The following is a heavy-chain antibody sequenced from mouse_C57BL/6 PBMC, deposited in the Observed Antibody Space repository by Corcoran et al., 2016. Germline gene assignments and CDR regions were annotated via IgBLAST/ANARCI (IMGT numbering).Heavy chain of an antibody. J-gene: IGHJ2*02. CDR3: AIWMNLAYYRNLYY. V-gene: IGHV9-3*01. Sequence: QIQLVQSGPELKKPGETVKISCKASGYTFTTYGMSWVKQAPGKGLKWMGWINTYSGVPTYADDFKGRFAFSLETSASTAYLQINNLKNEDTATYFCAIWMNLAYYRNLYYWGQGTSLTVAS. CDR2: INTYSGVP. D-gene: IGHD2-5*01. CDR1: GYTFTTYG.